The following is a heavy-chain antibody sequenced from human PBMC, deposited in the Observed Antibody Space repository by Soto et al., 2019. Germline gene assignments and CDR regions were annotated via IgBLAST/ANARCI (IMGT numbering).Heavy chain of an antibody. J-gene: IGHJ4*02. D-gene: IGHD1-1*01. CDR2: IYYSGST. CDR3: AGTIKGGNWTDQKLDY. Sequence: SETLSLTCTVSGGSISSSSYYWGWIRQPPGKGLEWIGSIYYSGSTYYNPSLKSRVTISVDTSKNQFSLKLSSVTAADTAVYYCAGTIKGGNWTDQKLDYWGQGTLVTVSS. CDR1: GGSISSSSYY. V-gene: IGHV4-39*01.